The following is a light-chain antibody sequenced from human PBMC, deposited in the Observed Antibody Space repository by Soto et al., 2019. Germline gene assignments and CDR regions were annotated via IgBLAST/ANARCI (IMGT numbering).Light chain of an antibody. V-gene: IGKV1-13*02. CDR1: QDIGSA. CDR3: QQFNCCPLT. Sequence: IQLTQSPSSLSASVGDRVTITCRAGQDIGSALAWYQQRPGKAPKLLLYDASNLEAGVPSRFSGSGSGTDFTLTITSLRPEDVATYYGQQFNCCPLTVGGGTKVQIK. J-gene: IGKJ4*01. CDR2: DAS.